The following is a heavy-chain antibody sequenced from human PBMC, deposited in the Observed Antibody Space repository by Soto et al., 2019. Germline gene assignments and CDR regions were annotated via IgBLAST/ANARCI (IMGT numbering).Heavy chain of an antibody. Sequence: QVQLVQSGAEVKKPGASVKVSCRASGYTFTTYGISWVRQAPGQGLEWMGWISAYNGNTNYAQKLQGRVTMTTDTSTSTAYMELRSLRSDDTAVYYCARDQPMAFGVVEGQFFDPWGQGTLVTVSS. CDR1: GYTFTTYG. CDR3: ARDQPMAFGVVEGQFFDP. CDR2: ISAYNGNT. D-gene: IGHD3-3*01. V-gene: IGHV1-18*01. J-gene: IGHJ5*02.